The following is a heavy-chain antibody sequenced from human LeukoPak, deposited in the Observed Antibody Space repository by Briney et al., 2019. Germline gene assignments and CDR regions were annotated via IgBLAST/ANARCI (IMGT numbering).Heavy chain of an antibody. D-gene: IGHD3-22*01. V-gene: IGHV1-2*02. Sequence: ASVKVSCKASGYTFTGYYMHWVRQAPGQGLEWMGWINPNSGGTNYAQKFQGRVTMTRDTSISTAYMELSRLRSDDTAVCYCARPHYYDSSGLFDYWGQGTLVTVSS. CDR2: INPNSGGT. CDR3: ARPHYYDSSGLFDY. CDR1: GYTFTGYY. J-gene: IGHJ4*02.